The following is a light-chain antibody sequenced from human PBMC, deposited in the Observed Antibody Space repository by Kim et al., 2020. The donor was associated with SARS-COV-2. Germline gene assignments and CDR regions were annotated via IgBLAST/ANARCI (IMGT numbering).Light chain of an antibody. V-gene: IGLV3-19*01. CDR3: NSRDSNANVV. CDR2: GKN. Sequence: SSELTQDPAVSVALGQTVRITCQGDSLRSYYATWYQQKPGQAPILVIYGKNNRPSGIPDRFSGSSSGNTASLTITGTQAGDEADYYCNSRDSNANVVFG. J-gene: IGLJ2*01. CDR1: SLRSYY.